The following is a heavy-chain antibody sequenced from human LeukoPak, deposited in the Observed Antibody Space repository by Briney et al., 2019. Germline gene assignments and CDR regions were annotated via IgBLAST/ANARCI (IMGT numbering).Heavy chain of an antibody. CDR3: AELGITMIGGV. D-gene: IGHD3-10*02. V-gene: IGHV3-30*04. CDR2: ISYDATVK. Sequence: GGSLRLSCAPSGFTFSGFTMHWVRQAPGKGLEWVIIISYDATVKYYADSVKGRFTISRDNSRNTLYLQMNSLRAEDTAVYYCAELGITMIGGVWGKGTTVTISS. J-gene: IGHJ6*04. CDR1: GFTFSGFT.